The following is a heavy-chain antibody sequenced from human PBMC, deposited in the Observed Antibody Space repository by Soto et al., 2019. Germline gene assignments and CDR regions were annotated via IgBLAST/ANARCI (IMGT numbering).Heavy chain of an antibody. CDR1: GFTFGDYA. D-gene: IGHD4-4*01. Sequence: PGGSLRLSCTASGFTFGDYAMSWVRQAPGKGLEWVGFIRSKAYGGTTEYAASVKGRFTISRDDSKSIAYLQMNSLKTEDTAVYYCTRVGDYSNYDYYYYGMDVWGQGTTVTVS. J-gene: IGHJ6*02. CDR3: TRVGDYSNYDYYYYGMDV. CDR2: IRSKAYGGTT. V-gene: IGHV3-49*04.